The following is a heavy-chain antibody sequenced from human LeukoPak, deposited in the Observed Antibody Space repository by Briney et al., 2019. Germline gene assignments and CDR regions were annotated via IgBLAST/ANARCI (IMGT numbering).Heavy chain of an antibody. Sequence: GGSLRLSCAASGFTFSSYAMSWVRQAPGKGLEWVSAISGSGGSTYYADSVKGRLTISRDNSKNTLYLQMNSLRAEDTAVYYCAKIVRDFWSGYYTGIFGVNYYFDYWGQGTLVTVSS. CDR3: AKIVRDFWSGYYTGIFGVNYYFDY. J-gene: IGHJ4*02. CDR1: GFTFSSYA. CDR2: ISGSGGST. D-gene: IGHD3-3*01. V-gene: IGHV3-23*01.